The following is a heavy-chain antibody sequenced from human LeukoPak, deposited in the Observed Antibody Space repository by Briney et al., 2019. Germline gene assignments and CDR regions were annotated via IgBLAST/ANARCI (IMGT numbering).Heavy chain of an antibody. D-gene: IGHD6-19*01. J-gene: IGHJ4*02. CDR3: ACRPGIAVAGFDH. CDR1: GYTFTGYY. Sequence: ASVKVSCKASGYTFTGYYMHWVRQAPGQGLEWMGWINPNSGGTNYAQKFQGRVTFTRDTSASTAYMELSSLRSDDTAVYYCACRPGIAVAGFDHWGQGTLVTVSS. CDR2: INPNSGGT. V-gene: IGHV1-2*02.